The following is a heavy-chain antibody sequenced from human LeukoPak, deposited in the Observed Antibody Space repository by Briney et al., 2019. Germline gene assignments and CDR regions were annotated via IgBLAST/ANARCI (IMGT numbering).Heavy chain of an antibody. Sequence: PGGSLRLSCAASGFTFSSYAMSWVRQAPGKGLEWVSAISGSGGSTYYADSVKGRFTISRDNSKNTLYLQMNSLRAEDTAVYYCAKDRTGDSSSWYGYFDYWGQGTLVTVSS. CDR1: GFTFSSYA. CDR3: AKDRTGDSSSWYGYFDY. V-gene: IGHV3-23*01. D-gene: IGHD6-13*01. CDR2: ISGSGGST. J-gene: IGHJ4*02.